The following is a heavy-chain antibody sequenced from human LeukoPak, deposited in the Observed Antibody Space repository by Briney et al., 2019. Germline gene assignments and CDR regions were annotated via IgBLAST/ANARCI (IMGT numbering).Heavy chain of an antibody. D-gene: IGHD5-24*01. CDR3: ARDGEMATIRSNWFDP. V-gene: IGHV1-18*01. CDR1: GYTFTSYG. Sequence: GASVKVSCKASGYTFTSYGISWVRQAPGQGLEWMGWMSAYNGNTNYAQKLQGRVTMATDTSTSTAYMELRSLRSDDTAVYYCARDGEMATIRSNWFDPWGQGTLVTVSS. J-gene: IGHJ5*02. CDR2: MSAYNGNT.